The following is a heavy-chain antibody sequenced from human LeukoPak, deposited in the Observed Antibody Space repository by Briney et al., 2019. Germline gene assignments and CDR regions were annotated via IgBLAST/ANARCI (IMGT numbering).Heavy chain of an antibody. CDR2: IIPIFGTA. V-gene: IGHV1-69*13. Sequence: ASVKVSCKASGGTFSSYAISWVRQAPGQGLEWMGGIIPIFGTANYAQKFQGRVTITADESTSTAYMELSSLRSEDTAVYYCARDGYSSGWYFNWFDPWGQGTLVTVSS. CDR3: ARDGYSSGWYFNWFDP. D-gene: IGHD6-19*01. J-gene: IGHJ5*02. CDR1: GGTFSSYA.